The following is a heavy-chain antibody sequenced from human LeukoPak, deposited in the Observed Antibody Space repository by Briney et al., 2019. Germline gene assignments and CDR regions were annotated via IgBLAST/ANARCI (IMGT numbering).Heavy chain of an antibody. CDR3: AKDYYDSRGAYFDY. Sequence: GGSLRLSCAVSGFTFSSEAMGWVRQAPGKGLEWVSYISSSSSTIYYADSVKGRFTISRDNAKNTLYLQMNSLRAEDTAVYYCAKDYYDSRGAYFDYWGQGTLVTVSS. V-gene: IGHV3-48*01. J-gene: IGHJ4*02. CDR2: ISSSSSTI. D-gene: IGHD3-22*01. CDR1: GFTFSSEA.